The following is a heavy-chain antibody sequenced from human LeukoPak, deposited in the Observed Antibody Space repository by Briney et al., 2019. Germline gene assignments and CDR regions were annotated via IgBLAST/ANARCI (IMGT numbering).Heavy chain of an antibody. J-gene: IGHJ3*02. CDR2: IYYSGST. D-gene: IGHD6-13*01. Sequence: PSETLSLTCTVSGGSISSYYWSWIRQPPGKGLEWIGYIYYSGSTNYNPSLKSRVTISVDTSKNQFSLKLSSVTAADTAVYYCARDSPAAGNYPAFDIWGQGTMVTVSS. CDR3: ARDSPAAGNYPAFDI. V-gene: IGHV4-59*01. CDR1: GGSISSYY.